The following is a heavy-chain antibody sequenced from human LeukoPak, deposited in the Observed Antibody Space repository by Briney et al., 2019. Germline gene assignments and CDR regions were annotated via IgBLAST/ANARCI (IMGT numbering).Heavy chain of an antibody. CDR2: IKQDGSEK. CDR3: ARGLITIFGVVINGYYYGMDV. CDR1: GFTFSSYW. V-gene: IGHV3-7*01. D-gene: IGHD3-3*01. J-gene: IGHJ6*02. Sequence: GGSLRLSCTDSGFTFSSYWMSWVRQAPGKGLEWVANIKQDGSEKYSVDSVKGRFTISRDNAKNSLYLQMNSLRAEDTAVYYCARGLITIFGVVINGYYYGMDVWGQGTTVTVSS.